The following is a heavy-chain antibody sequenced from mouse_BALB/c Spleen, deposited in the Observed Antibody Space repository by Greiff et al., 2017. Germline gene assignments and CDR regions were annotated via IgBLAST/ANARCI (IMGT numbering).Heavy chain of an antibody. Sequence: QVQLQQSGAELAKPGASVKMSCKASGYTFTSYWMHWVKQRPGQGLEWIGYINPSTGYTEYNQKFKDKATLTADKSSSTAYMQLSSLTSEDSAVYYCARGDGYYGFDYWGQGTTLTVSS. D-gene: IGHD2-3*01. CDR1: GYTFTSYW. CDR2: INPSTGYT. CDR3: ARGDGYYGFDY. J-gene: IGHJ2*01. V-gene: IGHV1-7*01.